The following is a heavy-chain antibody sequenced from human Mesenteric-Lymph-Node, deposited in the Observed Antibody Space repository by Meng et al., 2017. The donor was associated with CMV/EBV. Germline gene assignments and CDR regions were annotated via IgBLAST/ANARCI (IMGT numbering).Heavy chain of an antibody. D-gene: IGHD2-15*01. J-gene: IGHJ4*02. CDR3: ARGGVVVEAAPYY. Sequence: ESLKISCEASGFTLSSSAMHWVRQAPGKGLEYVSAISSNGGSTYYADSVKGRFTISRDNSKNTLYLQMGSLRAEDKAMYYCARGGVVVEAAPYYWGQGTLVTVSS. CDR2: ISSNGGST. CDR1: GFTLSSSA. V-gene: IGHV3-64*02.